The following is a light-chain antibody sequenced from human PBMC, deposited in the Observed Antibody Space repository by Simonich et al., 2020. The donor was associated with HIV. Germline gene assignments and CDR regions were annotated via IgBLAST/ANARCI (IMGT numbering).Light chain of an antibody. CDR1: QSVSSN. CDR3: QQYNNWPPYT. CDR2: GAS. J-gene: IGKJ2*01. V-gene: IGKV3-15*01. Sequence: EIGMTQSPATLSVSPGERATLSCRASQSVSSNLAWYQQKPGQAPGLLIYGASTRATGIPARFSGSGSGTEFTLTISSLQSEDFAVYYCQQYNNWPPYTFGQGTKLEIK.